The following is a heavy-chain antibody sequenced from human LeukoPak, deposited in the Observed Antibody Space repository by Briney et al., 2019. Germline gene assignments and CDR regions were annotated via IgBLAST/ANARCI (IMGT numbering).Heavy chain of an antibody. J-gene: IGHJ4*02. D-gene: IGHD6-13*01. Sequence: PGGSLRLSCAASGFTFSSYSMNWVRQAPGKGLEWVSYISSSSSTIYYADSVKGRFTISRDNAKNSLYLQMNSLRAEDTAVYYCARIFRSSWYDYWGQGTLVTVSS. V-gene: IGHV3-48*04. CDR3: ARIFRSSWYDY. CDR2: ISSSSSTI. CDR1: GFTFSSYS.